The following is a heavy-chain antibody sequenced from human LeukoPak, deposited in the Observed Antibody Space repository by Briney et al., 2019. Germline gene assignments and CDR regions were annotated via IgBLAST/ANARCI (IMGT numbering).Heavy chain of an antibody. Sequence: GGSLRLSCAAAGFTFSTYGMHWVRQTPGKGLEWVAVISYDGSNEYYADSVKGRFTISRDNSKNTLYLQMSSLRAEDTAVYYCAKEFNRGLPDYWGQGTLVTVPS. V-gene: IGHV3-30*18. J-gene: IGHJ4*02. CDR3: AKEFNRGLPDY. CDR2: ISYDGSNE. D-gene: IGHD2-21*01. CDR1: GFTFSTYG.